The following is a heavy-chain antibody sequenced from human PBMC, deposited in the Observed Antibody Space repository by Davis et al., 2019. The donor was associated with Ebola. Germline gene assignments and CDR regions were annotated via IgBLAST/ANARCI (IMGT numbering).Heavy chain of an antibody. J-gene: IGHJ5*02. CDR1: GGSISSSNW. CDR3: ARGRLLWFGELFP. D-gene: IGHD3-10*01. V-gene: IGHV4-4*02. Sequence: SETLSLTCAVSGGSISSSNWWSWVRQPPGKGLEWIGEIYHSGSTNYNPSLKSRVTISVDKSKNQFSLKLSSVTAADTAVYYCARGRLLWFGELFPWGQGTLVTVSS. CDR2: IYHSGST.